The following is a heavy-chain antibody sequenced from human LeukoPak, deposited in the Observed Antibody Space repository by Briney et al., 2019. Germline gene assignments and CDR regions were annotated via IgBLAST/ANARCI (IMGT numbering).Heavy chain of an antibody. D-gene: IGHD3-22*01. CDR2: IRYDGSNK. J-gene: IGHJ4*02. CDR1: GFTFSSYG. Sequence: GGSLRLSCAASGFTFSSYGMHRVRQAPGKGLEWVAFIRYDGSNKYYADSVKGRFTISRDNSKNTLYLQMNSLRAEDTAVYYCAREPHYDSSGYLTKACFDYWGQGTLVTVSS. V-gene: IGHV3-30*02. CDR3: AREPHYDSSGYLTKACFDY.